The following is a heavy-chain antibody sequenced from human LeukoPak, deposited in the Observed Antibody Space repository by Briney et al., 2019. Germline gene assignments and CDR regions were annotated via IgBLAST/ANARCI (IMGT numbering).Heavy chain of an antibody. CDR2: VGSDGINT. V-gene: IGHV3-74*01. CDR1: GFTFSSYW. J-gene: IGHJ4*02. CDR3: AKGLAAGSQYFDY. Sequence: GGSLRLSCAASGFTFSSYWMHWVRQAPGKGLEWVSAVGSDGINTAYADSVKGRFTISRDNSKNTLYLQLSSLRAEDTAVYYCAKGLAAGSQYFDYWGQGTLVTVSS. D-gene: IGHD3-3*01.